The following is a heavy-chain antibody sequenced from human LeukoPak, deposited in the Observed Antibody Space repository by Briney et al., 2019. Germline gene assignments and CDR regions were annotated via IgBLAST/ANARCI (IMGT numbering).Heavy chain of an antibody. CDR3: AKEMVRGVVQD. V-gene: IGHV3-23*01. Sequence: TGGSLRLSCVGSGFSFSSYGLSWVRQAPGKGLEWVSGISGSGGSTYYADSVKGRFTISRDNSKSTLHLQMNSLRAEDTAVYYCAKEMVRGVVQDWGQGTLVTVSS. CDR1: GFSFSSYG. D-gene: IGHD3-10*01. J-gene: IGHJ1*01. CDR2: ISGSGGST.